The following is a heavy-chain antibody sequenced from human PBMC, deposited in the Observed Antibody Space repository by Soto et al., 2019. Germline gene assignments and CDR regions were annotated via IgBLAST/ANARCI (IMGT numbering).Heavy chain of an antibody. V-gene: IGHV1-3*01. D-gene: IGHD6-19*01. CDR1: GYTFTSYG. CDR2: INAGNGNT. J-gene: IGHJ4*02. Sequence: ASVKVSCKASGYTFTSYGISWVRQAPGQRLEWMGWINAGNGNTKYSQKFQGRVTITRDTSASTAYMELSSLRSEDTAVYYCARVDSSGWYEGDYFDYWGQGTLVTVSS. CDR3: ARVDSSGWYEGDYFDY.